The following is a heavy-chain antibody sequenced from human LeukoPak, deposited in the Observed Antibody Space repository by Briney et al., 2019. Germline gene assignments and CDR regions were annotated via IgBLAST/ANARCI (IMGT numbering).Heavy chain of an antibody. D-gene: IGHD1-26*01. V-gene: IGHV3-48*03. Sequence: PGGSLRLSRAASGFTFSSYEMNWVRQAPGKGLEWVSYISSSGNTIYYADSVRGRFTISRDNAKNSLYLQMNSLRVEDTAVYYCARDGVGADGIDYWGQGTLVTVSS. CDR3: ARDGVGADGIDY. CDR2: ISSSGNTI. CDR1: GFTFSSYE. J-gene: IGHJ4*02.